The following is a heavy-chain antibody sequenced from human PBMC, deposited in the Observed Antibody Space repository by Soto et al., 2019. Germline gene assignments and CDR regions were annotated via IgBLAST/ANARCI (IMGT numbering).Heavy chain of an antibody. V-gene: IGHV5-10-1*01. D-gene: IGHD5-18*01. CDR1: GYTFTSYW. CDR2: IDPSDSST. J-gene: IGHJ4*02. CDR3: AATGYTYGYHFDH. Sequence: GESLKISCKGSGYTFTSYWITWVRQMPGKGLERMGRIDPSDSSTNYSPSFQGHVTISTDKSISTAHLQWSSLKVSDTAMYYCAATGYTYGYHFDHWGQGTQVTVSS.